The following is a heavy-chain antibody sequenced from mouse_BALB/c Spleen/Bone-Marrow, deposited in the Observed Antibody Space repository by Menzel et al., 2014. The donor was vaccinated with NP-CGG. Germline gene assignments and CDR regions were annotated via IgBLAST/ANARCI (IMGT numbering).Heavy chain of an antibody. CDR1: GFDFSRYW. D-gene: IGHD1-1*01. J-gene: IGHJ3*01. Sequence: EVMLVESGGGLVQPGGSLKLSCAASGFDFSRYWMSWVRQAPGKGLEWIGEINPDSSTINYMPSLKDKFIISRDNAKNTLYLQMSKVRSEDTALYYCARPDYYGSSSWFTYWGQGTLVTVSA. V-gene: IGHV4-1*02. CDR3: ARPDYYGSSSWFTY. CDR2: INPDSSTI.